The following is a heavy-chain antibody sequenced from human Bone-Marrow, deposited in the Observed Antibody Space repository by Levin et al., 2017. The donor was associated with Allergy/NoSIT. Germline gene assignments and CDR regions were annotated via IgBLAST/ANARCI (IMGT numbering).Heavy chain of an antibody. CDR3: VRDQGSSGRWFDP. J-gene: IGHJ5*02. CDR2: IYYSGST. V-gene: IGHV4-59*01. CDR1: GGSISTYY. Sequence: SETLSLTCTVSGGSISTYYWSWIRQSPGKGLEWIGNIYYSGSTKYNPSLRSRLTISVDTSKNQFSLKLTSVTAADTAVYYCVRDQGSSGRWFDPWGQGTLVIVSS.